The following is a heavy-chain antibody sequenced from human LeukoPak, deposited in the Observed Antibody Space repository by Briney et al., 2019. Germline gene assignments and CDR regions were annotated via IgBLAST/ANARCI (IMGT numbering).Heavy chain of an antibody. D-gene: IGHD3-22*01. Sequence: ASVKVSCKASGYTFTSYYMHWVRQAPGQGLEWMGIINPSGGSTSYAQKFQGRVTMTRDMSTSTVYMELSSLRSEDTAVYYCARVYGPKYYHDSSGYPDTSNQNWFDPWGQGTLVTVSS. V-gene: IGHV1-46*01. CDR1: GYTFTSYY. CDR3: ARVYGPKYYHDSSGYPDTSNQNWFDP. CDR2: INPSGGST. J-gene: IGHJ5*02.